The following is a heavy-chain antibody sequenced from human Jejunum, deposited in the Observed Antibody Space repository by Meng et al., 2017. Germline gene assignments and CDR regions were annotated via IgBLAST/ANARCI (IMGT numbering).Heavy chain of an antibody. Sequence: SLSCLLTRCPTPTRCICRPWIRQPPGKGLEWIGRIHHRGSTNYNPSLKSGVTISVVTCKKQFSLKVSSVTAADTAVYDCAKDAVGKTTVFCPPSGQGTLVTVSS. V-gene: IGHV4-39*07. CDR3: AKDAVGKTTVFCPP. J-gene: IGHJ5*02. D-gene: IGHD3-9*01. CDR2: IHHRGST. CDR1: RCPTPTRCIC.